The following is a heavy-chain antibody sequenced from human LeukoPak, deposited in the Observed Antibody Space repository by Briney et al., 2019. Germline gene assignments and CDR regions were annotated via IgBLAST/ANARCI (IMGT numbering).Heavy chain of an antibody. CDR2: IYTSGST. CDR1: GGSISSGSYY. J-gene: IGHJ6*03. CDR3: ARGEGGGDFWSGYYTGPAYYYYMDV. V-gene: IGHV4-61*02. Sequence: PSQTLSLTCTVSGGSISSGSYYWSWIRQPAGKGLEWIGRIYTSGSTNYNPSLKSRVTISVDTSKNQFSLKLSSVTAADTAVYYCARGEGGGDFWSGYYTGPAYYYYMDVWGKGTTVTVSS. D-gene: IGHD3-3*01.